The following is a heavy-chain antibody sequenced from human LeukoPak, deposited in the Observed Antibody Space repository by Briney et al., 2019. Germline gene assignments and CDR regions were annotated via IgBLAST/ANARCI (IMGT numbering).Heavy chain of an antibody. CDR1: GYTFTDYF. V-gene: IGHV1-2*02. D-gene: IGHD3-22*01. CDR2: INPNSGGT. Sequence: ASVKVSCKASGYTFTDYFMHWVRQAPGQGLEWMGWINPNSGGTNYAQKFQGRVTMTRDTSISTAYMELSRLTSDDTAVYYCARRYYYDSGGYSSLDYWGLGTPVTVSS. J-gene: IGHJ4*02. CDR3: ARRYYYDSGGYSSLDY.